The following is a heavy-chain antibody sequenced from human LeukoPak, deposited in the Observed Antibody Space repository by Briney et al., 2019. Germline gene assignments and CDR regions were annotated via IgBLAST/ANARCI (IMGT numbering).Heavy chain of an antibody. CDR2: ISYDGSNK. V-gene: IGHV3-30*04. D-gene: IGHD6-19*01. Sequence: GSLRLSCAASGFTFSSYAMHWVRQAPGKGLEWVAVISYDGSNKYYADSVKGRFTISRDNFKNTLYLQMNTLRAEDTAVYYCARSPHIGGWYYHVDYWGQGTLVTVSS. CDR1: GFTFSSYA. J-gene: IGHJ4*02. CDR3: ARSPHIGGWYYHVDY.